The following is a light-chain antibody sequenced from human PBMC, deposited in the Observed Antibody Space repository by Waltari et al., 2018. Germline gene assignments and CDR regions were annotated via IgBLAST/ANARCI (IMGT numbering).Light chain of an antibody. J-gene: IGKJ1*01. CDR3: QQYIATPPT. Sequence: DIVMTQSPDSLAVSLGERATINCKSSQSLLYSSDNKNYLAWFQQKPGQPPKLLIDWASTRESGVPDRFSGSGSGTDFTLTISSLQAEDVAVYYCQQYIATPPTFGQGTKVEIK. V-gene: IGKV4-1*01. CDR1: QSLLYSSDNKNY. CDR2: WAS.